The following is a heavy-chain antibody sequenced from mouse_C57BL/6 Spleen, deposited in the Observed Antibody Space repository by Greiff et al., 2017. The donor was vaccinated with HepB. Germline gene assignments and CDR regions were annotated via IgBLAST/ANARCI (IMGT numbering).Heavy chain of an antibody. V-gene: IGHV1-15*01. Sequence: QVQLQQSGAELVRPGASVTLSCKASGYTFTDYEMHWVKQTPVHGLEWIGAIDPETGGTAYNQKFKGKAILTADKSSSTAYMELRSLTSEDSAVYYCKRLHSYYGSSYYFDYWGQGTTLTVSS. J-gene: IGHJ2*01. CDR1: GYTFTDYE. CDR2: IDPETGGT. CDR3: KRLHSYYGSSYYFDY. D-gene: IGHD1-1*01.